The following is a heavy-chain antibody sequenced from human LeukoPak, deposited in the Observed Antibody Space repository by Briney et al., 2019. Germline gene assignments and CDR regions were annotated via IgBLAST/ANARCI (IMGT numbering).Heavy chain of an antibody. CDR2: ISPNSGDK. CDR1: GYTFTGYY. D-gene: IGHD2-21*01. CDR3: GRQDKNSAAIDY. V-gene: IGHV1-2*02. Sequence: ASVKVSCKASGYTFTGYYMHWVRPAPGQGLEWMGWISPNSGDKKYAQKFQGRVTMTRDTSISTAYMELSRLRSDDTAVYYCGRQDKNSAAIDYWGQGTLVTVSS. J-gene: IGHJ4*02.